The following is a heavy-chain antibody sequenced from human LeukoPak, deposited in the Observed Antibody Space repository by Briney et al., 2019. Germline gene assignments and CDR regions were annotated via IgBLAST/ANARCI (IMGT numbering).Heavy chain of an antibody. CDR3: ARVRAVATIRYNWFDP. Sequence: PSETLSLTCAVYGGSFSVYYWRLIRQPPGKGLEWIGEINHSGSTNYNPTLKSRVTISVDTSKNQFSLKLSSVTAADTAVYYCARVRAVATIRYNWFDPWGQGTLVTVSS. CDR1: GGSFSVYY. V-gene: IGHV4-34*01. CDR2: INHSGST. J-gene: IGHJ5*02. D-gene: IGHD5-12*01.